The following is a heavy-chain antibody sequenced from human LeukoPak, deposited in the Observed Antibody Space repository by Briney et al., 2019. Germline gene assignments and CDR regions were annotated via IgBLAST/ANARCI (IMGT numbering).Heavy chain of an antibody. D-gene: IGHD6-19*01. V-gene: IGHV3-7*01. J-gene: IGHJ3*02. CDR2: IKQDGSEK. CDR1: GFTFSSYW. CDR3: ARDAVAGPPSRAFDI. Sequence: GGSLRLSCAASGFTFSSYWMSWVRQAPGKGLEWVANIKQDGSEKYYVDSVKGRFTISRDNAKNSLYLQMNSLRAEDTAVYYCARDAVAGPPSRAFDIWGQGTMVTVSS.